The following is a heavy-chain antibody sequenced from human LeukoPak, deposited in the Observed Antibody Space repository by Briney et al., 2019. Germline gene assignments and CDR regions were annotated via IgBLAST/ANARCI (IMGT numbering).Heavy chain of an antibody. V-gene: IGHV4-34*01. D-gene: IGHD6-19*01. CDR1: GGPFSGYY. CDR3: ARAASIAVTGTFWLDP. CDR2: IDHSGST. Sequence: KASETLSLTCGVYGGPFSGYYWSWIRQPPGKGLEWIGEIDHSGSTNYFPSLKSRVTISLDTSKNQFSLKLTSVTAADTAVYYCARAASIAVTGTFWLDPWGPGTLVTVSS. J-gene: IGHJ5*02.